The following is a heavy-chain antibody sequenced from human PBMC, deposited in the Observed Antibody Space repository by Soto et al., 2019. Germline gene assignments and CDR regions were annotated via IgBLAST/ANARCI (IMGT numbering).Heavy chain of an antibody. CDR2: IYYSGST. CDR1: GGSISSGGYY. V-gene: IGHV4-31*03. CDR3: ARVSCSSTSCNIHYYYYYYIDV. D-gene: IGHD2-2*02. Sequence: QVQLQESGPGLVKPSQTLSLTCTVSGGSISSGGYYWSWIRQHPGKGLEWIGYIYYSGSTYYNPYHKSRVTISVDTSKNQYYLKLISVTAADKAVYYCARVSCSSTSCNIHYYYYYYIDVWGKGTTVTVSS. J-gene: IGHJ6*03.